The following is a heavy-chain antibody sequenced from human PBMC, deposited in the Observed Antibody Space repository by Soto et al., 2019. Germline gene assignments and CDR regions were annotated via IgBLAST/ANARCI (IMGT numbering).Heavy chain of an antibody. Sequence: SETLTLTCTFSVVSISSGGYYCSWIRQHPGKGLEWIGYIYYSGSTYYNPSLKSRVTISVDTSKNQFSLKLSSVTAADTAVYYCVRDDTRNGHHFQEWGEGTLVNVSS. V-gene: IGHV4-31*03. J-gene: IGHJ4*02. CDR3: VRDDTRNGHHFQE. D-gene: IGHD2-8*01. CDR2: IYYSGST. CDR1: VVSISSGGYY.